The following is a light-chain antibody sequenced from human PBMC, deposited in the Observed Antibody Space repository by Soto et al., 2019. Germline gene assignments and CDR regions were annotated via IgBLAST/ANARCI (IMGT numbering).Light chain of an antibody. CDR1: SSDVGGYSF. CDR3: SSYTSSTTPV. CDR2: EVS. J-gene: IGLJ2*01. Sequence: QSVLTQPASVSGSPGQSITISCTGTSSDVGGYSFVSWYQHHPGKAPKLMISEVSNRPSGVSNRFSGSKSGNTASLTISGLQAEDEADYYCSSYTSSTTPVFGGGTKLTVL. V-gene: IGLV2-14*01.